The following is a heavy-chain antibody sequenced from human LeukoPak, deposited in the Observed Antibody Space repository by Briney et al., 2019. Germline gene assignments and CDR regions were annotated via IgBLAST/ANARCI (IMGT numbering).Heavy chain of an antibody. CDR3: ACGYDSPYLDY. J-gene: IGHJ4*02. D-gene: IGHD5-12*01. CDR2: ISYDGSNK. V-gene: IGHV3-30*04. CDR1: GFTFSSYA. Sequence: GGSLRLSCAASGFTFSSYAMHWVRQAPGKGLEWVAVISYDGSNKYYADSVKGRFTISRDNSKNTLYLQMNSLRAEDTAVYYCACGYDSPYLDYWVQGTLVTVSS.